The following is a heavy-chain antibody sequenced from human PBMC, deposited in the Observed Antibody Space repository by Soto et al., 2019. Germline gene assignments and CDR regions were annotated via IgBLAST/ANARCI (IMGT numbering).Heavy chain of an antibody. J-gene: IGHJ4*02. D-gene: IGHD6-13*01. CDR1: GFTLGTSA. CDR2: ISYGGNNK. V-gene: IGHV3-30-3*01. CDR3: AREEFEAGRGHFGC. Sequence: QVQVVESGGGVVQPGGSLRLSCAASGFTLGTSARHGVRQAPGKGLEWMAMISYGGNNKYYADSVKGRFTISRDISESTLYLQMNSLRTEDTAVYYCAREEFEAGRGHFGCWGQGTLVSVSS.